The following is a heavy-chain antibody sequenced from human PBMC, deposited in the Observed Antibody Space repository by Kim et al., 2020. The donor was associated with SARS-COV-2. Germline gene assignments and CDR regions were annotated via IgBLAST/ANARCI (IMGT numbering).Heavy chain of an antibody. D-gene: IGHD6-19*01. J-gene: IGHJ6*02. CDR1: GGSISSSSYY. V-gene: IGHV4-39*01. Sequence: SETLSLTCTVSGGSISSSSYYWGWIRQPPGKGLEWIGSIYYSGSTYYNPSLKSRVTISVDTSKNQFSLKLSSVTAADTAVYYCARLVAVASSNYYYYGMDVWGQGTTVTVSS. CDR2: IYYSGST. CDR3: ARLVAVASSNYYYYGMDV.